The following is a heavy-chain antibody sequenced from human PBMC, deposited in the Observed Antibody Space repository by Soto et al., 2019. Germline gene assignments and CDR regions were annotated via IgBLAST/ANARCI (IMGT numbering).Heavy chain of an antibody. CDR2: IWYDGSNK. CDR1: GFTFSSYG. Sequence: PGGSLRLSCAASGFTFSSYGMHWVRQAPGKGLEWVAVIWYDGSNKYYADSVKGRFAISRDNSKNTLYLQMSSLRAEDMAVYYCARDRTFSGGPFVYWGQGTLVTVSS. D-gene: IGHD2-15*01. J-gene: IGHJ4*02. V-gene: IGHV3-33*01. CDR3: ARDRTFSGGPFVY.